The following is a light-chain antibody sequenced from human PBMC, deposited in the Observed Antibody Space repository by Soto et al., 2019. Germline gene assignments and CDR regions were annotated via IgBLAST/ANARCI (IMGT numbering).Light chain of an antibody. CDR1: QSIGSY. CDR3: QQRFSTPWT. Sequence: DIQMTQSPSSLSASVGDRVTITCRASQSIGSYLHWYQQKPGKAPKLLIYAASSLQSGVPSRFSGSGSGTDFTLTISSLQPEDFATYYCQQRFSTPWTFGQGTKVEIK. CDR2: AAS. J-gene: IGKJ1*01. V-gene: IGKV1-39*01.